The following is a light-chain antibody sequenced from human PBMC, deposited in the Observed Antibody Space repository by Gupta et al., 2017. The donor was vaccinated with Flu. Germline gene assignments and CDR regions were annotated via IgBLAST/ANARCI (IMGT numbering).Light chain of an antibody. CDR2: GAS. CDR1: QSVSNDY. J-gene: IGKJ4*02. V-gene: IGKV3-20*01. Sequence: DIVVTQSPGLLSLSPGERVTVSYRASQSVSNDYLAWYQQKPGQAPRLLIYGASSRATATPARFSGRGSGTEFTLKISRVETEDVAVYYCQQYVRNLRTFGGGTKVEIK. CDR3: QQYVRNLRT.